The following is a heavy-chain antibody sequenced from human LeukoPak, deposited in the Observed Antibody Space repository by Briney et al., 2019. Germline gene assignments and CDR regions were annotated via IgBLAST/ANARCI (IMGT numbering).Heavy chain of an antibody. J-gene: IGHJ4*02. CDR2: ISWNSGSI. Sequence: PGGSLRLSCAASGFTFDDYAMHWVRQAPGKGLEWVSGISWNSGSIGYADSVKGRFTISRDKAKNSLYLQMNSLRAEDTALYYCAKSKFYYDSSGYWEGFDYWGQGTLVTVSS. D-gene: IGHD3-22*01. V-gene: IGHV3-9*01. CDR3: AKSKFYYDSSGYWEGFDY. CDR1: GFTFDDYA.